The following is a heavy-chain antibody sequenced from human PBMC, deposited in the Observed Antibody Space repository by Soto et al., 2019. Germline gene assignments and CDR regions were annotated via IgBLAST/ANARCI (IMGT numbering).Heavy chain of an antibody. J-gene: IGHJ4*02. CDR2: IYYSGST. CDR1: GASINSGDYY. CDR3: ARSIAAIPD. Sequence: SETLSLTCTVSGASINSGDYYWSWIRQPPGKGLEWIGHIYYSGSTYYNPSLKSRVTISVDSSKSQFSLKLTSVTAADTAVYYCARSIAAIPDWGQGTLVTVSS. V-gene: IGHV4-30-4*01. D-gene: IGHD6-13*01.